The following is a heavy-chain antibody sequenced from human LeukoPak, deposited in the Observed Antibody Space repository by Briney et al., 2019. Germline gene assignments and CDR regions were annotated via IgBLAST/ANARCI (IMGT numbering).Heavy chain of an antibody. D-gene: IGHD6-19*01. J-gene: IGHJ4*02. V-gene: IGHV7-4-1*02. CDR2: INTNTGNP. CDR1: GYTFISYA. CDR3: ARGVYSSGWYKYYFDY. Sequence: ASVKVSCKASGYTFISYAMNWVRQAPGQGLEWMGWINTNTGNPTYAQGFTGRFVFSLDTSVSTAYLQISSLKAEDTAVYYCARGVYSSGWYKYYFDYWGQGTLVTVSS.